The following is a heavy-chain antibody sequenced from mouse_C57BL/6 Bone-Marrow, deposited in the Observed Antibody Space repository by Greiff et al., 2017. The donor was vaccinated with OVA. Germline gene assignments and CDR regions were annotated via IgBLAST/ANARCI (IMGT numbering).Heavy chain of an antibody. CDR2: ISSGGSYT. J-gene: IGHJ2*01. D-gene: IGHD2-5*01. V-gene: IGHV5-6*01. CDR1: GFTFSSYG. CDR3: ARHSNYRYYFDY. Sequence: DVQLVESGGDLVKPGGSLKLSCAASGFTFSSYGMSWVRQTPDKRLEWVATISSGGSYTDYPDSVKGRFTISRDNAKNTLYLQMSSLKSEDTAMYYCARHSNYRYYFDYWGQGTTLTVSS.